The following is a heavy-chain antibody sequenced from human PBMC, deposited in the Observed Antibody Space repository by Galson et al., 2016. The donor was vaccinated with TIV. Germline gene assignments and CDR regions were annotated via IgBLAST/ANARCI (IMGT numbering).Heavy chain of an antibody. Sequence: SVKVSCKASGGTFNVFTITWVRQAPGQGLEWMGRIIPIIDTANYAQKFQGRVTISMDKSTGTAYMELRSRTDEDTAVYYCARVKSVASWSFDLWGRGPLVSVSS. CDR3: ARVKSVASWSFDL. V-gene: IGHV1-69*08. J-gene: IGHJ2*01. D-gene: IGHD6-19*01. CDR2: IIPIIDTA. CDR1: GGTFNVFT.